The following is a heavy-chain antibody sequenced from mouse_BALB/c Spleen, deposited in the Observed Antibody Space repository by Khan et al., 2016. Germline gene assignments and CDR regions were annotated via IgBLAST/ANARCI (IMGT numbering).Heavy chain of an antibody. D-gene: IGHD3-3*01. CDR3: ARGDGYAMDY. CDR1: GYTFTNYG. V-gene: IGHV9-3-1*01. CDR2: INTCTGEP. Sequence: QIQLVQSGPELKKPGETVKISCKASGYTFTNYGVNWVKQAPGKGLKWMGWINTCTGEPTYADDFKGRFAFSLDTSASTAYLQINNLKNEDTATYFCARGDGYAMDYWGEGTSVTVSS. J-gene: IGHJ4*01.